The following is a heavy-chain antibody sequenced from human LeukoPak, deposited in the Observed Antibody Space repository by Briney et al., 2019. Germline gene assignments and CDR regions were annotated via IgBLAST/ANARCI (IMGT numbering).Heavy chain of an antibody. V-gene: IGHV4-39*07. CDR1: GGSISSSSYY. Sequence: SETLSLTRTVSGGSISSSSYYWGWIRQPPGKGLEWIGSIYYSGSTYYNPSLKSRVTISVDTSKNQFSLKLSSVTAADTAVYYCRGYSSGQPTWGRVDYWGQGTLVTVSS. J-gene: IGHJ4*02. D-gene: IGHD6-19*01. CDR3: RGYSSGQPTWGRVDY. CDR2: IYYSGST.